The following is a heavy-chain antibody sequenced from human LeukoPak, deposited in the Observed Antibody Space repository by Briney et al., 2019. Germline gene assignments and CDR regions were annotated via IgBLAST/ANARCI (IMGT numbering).Heavy chain of an antibody. CDR3: ARDSGAYYYGSGRPPNWFDP. D-gene: IGHD3-10*01. CDR2: INPNSGGT. V-gene: IGHV1-2*02. J-gene: IGHJ5*02. CDR1: GYTFTGYY. Sequence: ASVNVSCKASGYTFTGYYMHWVRQAPGQGLEWMGWINPNSGGTNYAQKFQGRVTMTRDTSISTAYTELSRLRSDDTAVYYCARDSGAYYYGSGRPPNWFDPWGQGTLVTVSS.